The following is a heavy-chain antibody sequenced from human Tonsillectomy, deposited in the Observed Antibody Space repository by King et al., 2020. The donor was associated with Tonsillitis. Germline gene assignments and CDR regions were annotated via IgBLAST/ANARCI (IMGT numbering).Heavy chain of an antibody. D-gene: IGHD6-19*01. CDR3: ARRLCSGWYGYNWFDP. V-gene: IGHV4-39*01. CDR2: IYYSGST. CDR1: GGSISSSSDY. Sequence: QLQESGPGLVKPSETLSLTCTVSGGSISSSSDYWGWIRQPPGKGLEWIGSIYYSGSTYYNPSLKSRVTMSVDTSKNQFSLKLSSVTAADTAVYYCARRLCSGWYGYNWFDPWGQGTLVTVSS. J-gene: IGHJ5*02.